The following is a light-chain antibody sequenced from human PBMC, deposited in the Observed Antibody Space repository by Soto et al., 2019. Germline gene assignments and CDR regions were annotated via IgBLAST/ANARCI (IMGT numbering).Light chain of an antibody. CDR1: QSISSSY. CDR3: QQYGSSSYT. CDR2: AAS. J-gene: IGKJ2*01. Sequence: EIVLTQSPGTLSLSPGERATLSCRASQSISSSYLAWYQQKPGQAPRLLIYAASSRATGIPDRFSGSGSGTDFPLPISRLEPEDFAVYYCQQYGSSSYTFGQGTQLEIK. V-gene: IGKV3-20*01.